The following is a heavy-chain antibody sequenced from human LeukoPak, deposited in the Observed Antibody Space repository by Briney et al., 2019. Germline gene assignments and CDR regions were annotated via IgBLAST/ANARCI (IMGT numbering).Heavy chain of an antibody. V-gene: IGHV3-66*01. CDR1: GFIVSGNY. D-gene: IGHD2-2*01. CDR3: ARDVPPYSTSPWGLDV. Sequence: GGSLRLSCAASGFIVSGNYISWIRQAPGRGLEWVSLVTGDGTTFYADPVKGRFTISRDNSKNTVYLQMNSLRAEDTAVYYCARDVPPYSTSPWGLDVWGLGTTVTVSS. J-gene: IGHJ6*02. CDR2: VTGDGTT.